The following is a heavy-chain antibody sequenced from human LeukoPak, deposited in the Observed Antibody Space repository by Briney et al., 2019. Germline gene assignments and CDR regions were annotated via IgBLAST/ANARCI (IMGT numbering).Heavy chain of an antibody. J-gene: IGHJ6*03. CDR1: GFTFSDYY. CDR3: AKQRSDYYYMDV. D-gene: IGHD3-3*01. Sequence: SGGSLRLSCAASGFTFSDYYMSWIRKAPGKGLEWVAVISYDGSNKYYADSVKGRFTISRDNSKNTLYLQMNSLRAEDTAVYYCAKQRSDYYYMDVWGKGTTVTVSS. CDR2: ISYDGSNK. V-gene: IGHV3-30*18.